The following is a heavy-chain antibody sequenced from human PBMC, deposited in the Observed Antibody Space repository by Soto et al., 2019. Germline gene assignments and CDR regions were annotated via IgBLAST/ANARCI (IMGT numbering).Heavy chain of an antibody. CDR2: IYYSGST. V-gene: IGHV4-39*01. CDR1: GGSISSSSYY. Sequence: PSETLSLTYTVSGGSISSSSYYWGWIRQPPGKGLEWIGSIYYSGSTYYNPSLKSRVTISVDTSKNQFSLKMSSVTAADTAVYYCARHEQGITFGGVILFLCYGMDVGGQGTTVPVSS. D-gene: IGHD3-16*01. J-gene: IGHJ6*02. CDR3: ARHEQGITFGGVILFLCYGMDV.